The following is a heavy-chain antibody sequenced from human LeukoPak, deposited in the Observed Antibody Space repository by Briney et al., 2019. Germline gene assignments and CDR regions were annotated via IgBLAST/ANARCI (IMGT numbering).Heavy chain of an antibody. V-gene: IGHV4-59*01. CDR2: INYSGST. D-gene: IGHD3-10*01. CDR3: AREATMVRGLSWFDP. CDR1: GGSISTYY. Sequence: PSETLSLTCTVSGGSISTYYWGWIRQPPGKGPEWIGFINYSGSTNYNPSLNSRVTISVDTSKNQFSLKLTSVTAADTAMYYCAREATMVRGLSWFDPWGQGTLVTVSS. J-gene: IGHJ5*02.